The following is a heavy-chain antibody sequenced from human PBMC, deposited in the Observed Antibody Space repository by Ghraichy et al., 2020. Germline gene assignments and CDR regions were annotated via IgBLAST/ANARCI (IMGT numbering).Heavy chain of an antibody. J-gene: IGHJ5*02. CDR1: GGSISSYY. D-gene: IGHD2-2*01. CDR2: IYYSGST. V-gene: IGHV4-59*01. Sequence: SETLSLTCIVSGGSISSYYWSWIRQPPGKGLEWIGYIYYSGSTNYNPSLKSRVTISVDTSKNQFSLKLSSVTAADTAVYYCARHPGRRTPFDPWGQGTLVTVSS. CDR3: ARHPGRRTPFDP.